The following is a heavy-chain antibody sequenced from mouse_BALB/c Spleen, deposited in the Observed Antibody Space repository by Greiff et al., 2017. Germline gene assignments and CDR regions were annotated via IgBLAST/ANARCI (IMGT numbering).Heavy chain of an antibody. Sequence: VQLQQSGPELVKPGASVKISCKASGYSFTSYYIHWVKQRPGQGLEWIGWIFPGSGNTKYNEKFKGKATLTADTSSSTAYMQLSSLTSEDSAVYFCARDYYGNYDWFAYWGQGTLVTVSA. CDR2: IFPGSGNT. D-gene: IGHD2-1*01. V-gene: IGHV1-66*01. CDR1: GYSFTSYY. J-gene: IGHJ3*01. CDR3: ARDYYGNYDWFAY.